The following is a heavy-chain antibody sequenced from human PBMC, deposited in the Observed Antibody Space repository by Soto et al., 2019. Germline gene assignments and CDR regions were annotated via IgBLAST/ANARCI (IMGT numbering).Heavy chain of an antibody. J-gene: IGHJ3*02. Sequence: SETPSLTCTVSGGSISSSSYYWGWIRQPPGKGLEWIGSIYYSGSTYYNPSLKSRVTISVDTSKNQFSLKLSSVTAADTAVYYCARHAGHDSRDAFDIWGQGTMVTVSS. V-gene: IGHV4-39*01. CDR1: GGSISSSSYY. CDR2: IYYSGST. CDR3: ARHAGHDSRDAFDI. D-gene: IGHD6-13*01.